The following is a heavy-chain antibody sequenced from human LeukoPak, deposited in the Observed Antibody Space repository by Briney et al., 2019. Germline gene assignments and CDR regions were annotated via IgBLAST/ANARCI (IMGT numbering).Heavy chain of an antibody. CDR2: ISSSGSTI. D-gene: IGHD5-12*01. J-gene: IGHJ4*02. CDR1: GFTFSSYE. Sequence: GGSLRLSCAASGFTFSSYEMNWVRQAPGKGLEWVSYISSSGSTIYYADSVKGRFTISRDNAKNSLYPQMNSLRAEDTAVYYCARDPGVATEPYYFDHWGQGTLVTVSS. V-gene: IGHV3-48*03. CDR3: ARDPGVATEPYYFDH.